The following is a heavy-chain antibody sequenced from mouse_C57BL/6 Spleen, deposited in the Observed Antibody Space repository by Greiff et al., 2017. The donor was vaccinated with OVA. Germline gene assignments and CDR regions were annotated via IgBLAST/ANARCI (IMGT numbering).Heavy chain of an antibody. CDR3: AREQNMSNYFDY. J-gene: IGHJ2*01. D-gene: IGHD2-3*01. CDR2: IHPNSGST. CDR1: GYTFTSYW. V-gene: IGHV1-64*01. Sequence: QVQLQPPGAELVKPGASVKLSCKASGYTFTSYWMHWVKQRPGQGLEWIGMIHPNSGSTNYNEKFKSKATLTVDKSSSTAYMQLSSLTSEDAAVDYCAREQNMSNYFDYWGQGTTLTVSS.